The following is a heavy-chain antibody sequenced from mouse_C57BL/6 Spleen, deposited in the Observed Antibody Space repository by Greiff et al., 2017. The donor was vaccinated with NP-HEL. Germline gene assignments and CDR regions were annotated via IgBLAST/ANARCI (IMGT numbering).Heavy chain of an antibody. D-gene: IGHD2-2*01. CDR3: ARHEGEAGGYGGTWFAY. CDR1: GYTFTEYT. CDR2: FYPGSGSI. V-gene: IGHV1-62-2*01. Sequence: VKLQESGAELVKPGASVKLSCKASGYTFTEYTIHWVKQRSGQGLEWIGWFYPGSGSIKYNEKFKDKATLTADKSSSTVYMELSRLTSEDSAVYFCARHEGEAGGYGGTWFAYWGQGILVTVSA. J-gene: IGHJ3*01.